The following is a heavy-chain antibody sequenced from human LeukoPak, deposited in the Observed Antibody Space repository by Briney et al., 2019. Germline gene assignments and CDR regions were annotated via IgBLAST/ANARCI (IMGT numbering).Heavy chain of an antibody. CDR2: ISGSGGST. Sequence: PGGSLRLSCAASGFTFDDYGMSWVRQAPGKGLEWVSAISGSGGSTYYADSVRGRFTISRDNSKNTLYLQMNSLRAEDTAVYYCAKDLQGHYDYVWGSYRLFDYWGQGTLVTVSS. D-gene: IGHD3-16*02. CDR1: GFTFDDYG. V-gene: IGHV3-23*01. CDR3: AKDLQGHYDYVWGSYRLFDY. J-gene: IGHJ4*02.